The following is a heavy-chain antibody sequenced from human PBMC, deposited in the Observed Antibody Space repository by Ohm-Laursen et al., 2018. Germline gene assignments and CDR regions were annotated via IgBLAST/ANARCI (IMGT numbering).Heavy chain of an antibody. D-gene: IGHD4-17*01. CDR2: INPSGGST. Sequence: ASVKVSCKASGYTFTSYYMHWVRQAPGQGLEWMGIINPSGGSTSYAQKFQGRVTMTRDTSTSTVYMELSGLRSDDTAVYYCCLALRNGDYDYWGQGTLVTVSS. CDR3: CLALRNGDYDY. CDR1: GYTFTSYY. V-gene: IGHV1-46*01. J-gene: IGHJ4*02.